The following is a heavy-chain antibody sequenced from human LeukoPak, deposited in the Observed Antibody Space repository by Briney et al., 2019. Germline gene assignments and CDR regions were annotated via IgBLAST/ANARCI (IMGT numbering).Heavy chain of an antibody. CDR2: ISSSSNVI. Sequence: GGSLRLSCAASGFTFNSYAFNWVRHAPGKGLEWVSYISSSSNVIYYTDSVKGRFTISRDNARNLLSLQMNSLRAEDTAVYYCARGDPIYDFWSGGDYWGQGSLVTVSS. CDR1: GFTFNSYA. V-gene: IGHV3-48*01. J-gene: IGHJ4*02. CDR3: ARGDPIYDFWSGGDY. D-gene: IGHD3-3*01.